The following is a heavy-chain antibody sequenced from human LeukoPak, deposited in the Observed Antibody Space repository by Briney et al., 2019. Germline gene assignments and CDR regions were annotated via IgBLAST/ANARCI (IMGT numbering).Heavy chain of an antibody. CDR2: ISYIGST. J-gene: IGHJ3*02. CDR3: ARDPTTVTKGLDI. V-gene: IGHV4-59*11. Sequence: SETLSLTCTVSGDSMNSHYWSWIRQPPGKGLEWIGYISYIGSTNYNPSLKSRVTISVDTSKNQFSLRLSSVTAADTAVHYCARDPTTVTKGLDIWGQGTVVTVSS. D-gene: IGHD4-17*01. CDR1: GDSMNSHY.